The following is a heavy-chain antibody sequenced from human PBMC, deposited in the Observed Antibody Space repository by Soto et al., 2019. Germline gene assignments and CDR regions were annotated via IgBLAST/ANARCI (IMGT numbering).Heavy chain of an antibody. V-gene: IGHV1-69*01. J-gene: IGHJ4*02. D-gene: IGHD3-22*01. CDR2: IIPMFDTA. Sequence: QVQLVQSGAEVKKPGSSVKVSCKASGDTFSSYAFSWVRQAPGQGLEWMGGIIPMFDTANYAQKFQDRVTISADESTSTAYMELSSLTSEDTAVYYCARSLTYYYETSGYYLGNIWGQGTLVTVSS. CDR1: GDTFSSYA. CDR3: ARSLTYYYETSGYYLGNI.